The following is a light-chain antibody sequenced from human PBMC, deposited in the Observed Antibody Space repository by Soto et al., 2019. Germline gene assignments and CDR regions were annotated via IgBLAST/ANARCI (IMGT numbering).Light chain of an antibody. CDR1: QSVSSN. V-gene: IGKV3-15*01. J-gene: IGKJ1*01. CDR3: QRCNNWPRT. Sequence: EIVMTQSPATPSVSPGERATLSCRASQSVSSNLAWYQQKPGQAPRLLIYGASTRATGIPARFSGSGSGTEFTLTVSSLQSEDFAVYYCQRCNNWPRTVGQGTKVEIK. CDR2: GAS.